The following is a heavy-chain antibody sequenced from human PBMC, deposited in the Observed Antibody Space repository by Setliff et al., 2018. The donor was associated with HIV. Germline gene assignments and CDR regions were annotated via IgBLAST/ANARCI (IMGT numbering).Heavy chain of an antibody. V-gene: IGHV3-23*01. CDR3: AKELAASGLGYFDS. CDR2: ILSTGERT. Sequence: LRLSCEASGFSFSTNAMGWVRQAPGKGLEWVSAILSTGERTFYADSVKGRFTISRDNSKNTVYLQMNSLRAEDTAEYYCAKELAASGLGYFDSWGRGILVTVSS. CDR1: GFSFSTNA. D-gene: IGHD3-22*01. J-gene: IGHJ4*02.